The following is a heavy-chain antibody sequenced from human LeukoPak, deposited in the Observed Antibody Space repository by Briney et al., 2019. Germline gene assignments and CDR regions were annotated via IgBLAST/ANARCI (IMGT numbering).Heavy chain of an antibody. D-gene: IGHD2-2*01. CDR3: SGRSGFSSTY. V-gene: IGHV3-7*01. CDR1: GFTFNTHW. CDR2: ISPDGGDE. J-gene: IGHJ4*02. Sequence: GGSLRLSCEASGFTFNTHWMNWVRHAPGKGLEWMANISPDGGDEVYVDSVKGRFTISRDNAKNSVYLQMNNLRAEDTAVYYCSGRSGFSSTYWGQGILVTVSS.